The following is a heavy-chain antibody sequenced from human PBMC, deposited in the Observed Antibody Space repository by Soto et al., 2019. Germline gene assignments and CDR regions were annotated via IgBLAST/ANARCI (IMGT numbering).Heavy chain of an antibody. D-gene: IGHD3-9*01. Sequence: SETLSLTCTVSGGSISSYYWSWIRQPPGKGLEWIGYIYYSGSTNYNPSLKSRVTISVDTSKNQFSLKLSSVTAADTAVYYCAGFFDWLTFDYWGQGTLVTVSS. V-gene: IGHV4-59*01. J-gene: IGHJ4*02. CDR3: AGFFDWLTFDY. CDR2: IYYSGST. CDR1: GGSISSYY.